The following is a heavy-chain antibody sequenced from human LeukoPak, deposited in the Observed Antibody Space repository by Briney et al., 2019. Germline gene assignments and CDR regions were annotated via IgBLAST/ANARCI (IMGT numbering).Heavy chain of an antibody. CDR1: GYTFTSYD. J-gene: IGHJ4*02. Sequence: ASVKVSCKASGYTFTSYDINWVRQATGQGLEWMGWMNPNSGNTGYAQKLQGRVTMTTDTSTSTAYMELRSLRSDDTAVYYCARIISSEYYDFWSGYYQGGYFDYWGQGTLVTVSS. D-gene: IGHD3-3*01. V-gene: IGHV1-8*01. CDR3: ARIISSEYYDFWSGYYQGGYFDY. CDR2: MNPNSGNT.